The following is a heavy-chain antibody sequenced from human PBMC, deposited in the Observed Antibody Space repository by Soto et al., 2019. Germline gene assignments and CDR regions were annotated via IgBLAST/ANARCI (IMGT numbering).Heavy chain of an antibody. CDR1: GYIFTNYY. D-gene: IGHD2-21*02. CDR3: TLGGAIVVVTAPFDL. CDR2: INAGGGYT. J-gene: IGHJ5*02. Sequence: ASVKVSCKASGYIFTNYYMHWVRQAPGQGLEWMGTINAGGGYTTYAQRFQGRVTMTRDTSTSTVSMELSSLRYEDTALYYCTLGGAIVVVTAPFDLRGQRTPVTGSS. V-gene: IGHV1-46*03.